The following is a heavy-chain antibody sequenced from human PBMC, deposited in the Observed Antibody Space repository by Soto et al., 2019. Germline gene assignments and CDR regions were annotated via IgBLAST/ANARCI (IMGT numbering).Heavy chain of an antibody. CDR3: ARNYQYQLLGRFDP. CDR2: MNPNSGNT. V-gene: IGHV1-8*01. D-gene: IGHD2-2*01. Sequence: ASVKVSCKASGYTFTSYDINWVRQATGQGLEWMGWMNPNSGNTGYAQKFQGRVTMTRNTSIGTAYMELSSLRSEDTAVYYCARNYQYQLLGRFDPWGQGTLVTVSS. J-gene: IGHJ5*02. CDR1: GYTFTSYD.